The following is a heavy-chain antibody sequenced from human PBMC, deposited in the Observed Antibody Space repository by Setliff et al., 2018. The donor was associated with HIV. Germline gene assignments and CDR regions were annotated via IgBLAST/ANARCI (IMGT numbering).Heavy chain of an antibody. V-gene: IGHV3-21*01. D-gene: IGHD2-21*02. Sequence: PGGSLRLSCAASGFTFSSYSMNWVRQAPGKGLEWVSSISSSRSYIYYADSVKGRFTISRDNAKNSLYLQMNSQRAEDTAVYYCARDPAYCGGDCYDQHLGIRSDNAFDIWGQGTMVTVSS. CDR1: GFTFSSYS. CDR2: ISSSRSYI. J-gene: IGHJ3*02. CDR3: ARDPAYCGGDCYDQHLGIRSDNAFDI.